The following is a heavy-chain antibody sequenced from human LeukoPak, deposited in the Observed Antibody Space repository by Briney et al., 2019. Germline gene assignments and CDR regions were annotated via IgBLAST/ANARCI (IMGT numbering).Heavy chain of an antibody. V-gene: IGHV3-23*01. D-gene: IGHD3-22*01. CDR2: TSGSGGSR. J-gene: IGHJ4*02. CDR1: GFTFISYA. CDR3: ANLITMIQVVTVAPFAY. Sequence: PGGSLRVSCAASGFTFISYAMSGARQAPGKGLEWVSATSGSGGSRYYADSVKGRVTISRDNSKNTLYLPMNSLRAEDTAVYYCANLITMIQVVTVAPFAYWGQGTLVTVSS.